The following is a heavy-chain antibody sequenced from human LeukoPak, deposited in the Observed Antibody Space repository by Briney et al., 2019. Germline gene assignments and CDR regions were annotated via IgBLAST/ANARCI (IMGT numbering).Heavy chain of an antibody. J-gene: IGHJ6*02. CDR3: AKDISGGYSSSWFKDFYYYYYGMDV. V-gene: IGHV3-9*01. CDR2: ISWNSGSI. D-gene: IGHD6-13*01. CDR1: GFTFDDYA. Sequence: GGSLRLSCAASGFTFDDYAMHWVRQAPGKGREWVSGISWNSGSIVHADSVKGRFTISRDNAKNSLYLQMNSLRAEDTALYYCAKDISGGYSSSWFKDFYYYYYGMDVWGQGTTVTVSS.